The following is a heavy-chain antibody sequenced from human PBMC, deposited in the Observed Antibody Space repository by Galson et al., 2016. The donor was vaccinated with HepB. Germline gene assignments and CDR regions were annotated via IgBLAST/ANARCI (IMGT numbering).Heavy chain of an antibody. Sequence: SLRLSCAASGFTFSSYGMHWVRQAPGKGLEWVAVIWYDGSNKYYADSVKGRFTISRDNSKNTLYLQMNSLRAEDTAVFHCARDRTGGSYYVFDYWGQGTLVTVSS. V-gene: IGHV3-33*01. CDR3: ARDRTGGSYYVFDY. J-gene: IGHJ4*02. CDR1: GFTFSSYG. CDR2: IWYDGSNK. D-gene: IGHD1-26*01.